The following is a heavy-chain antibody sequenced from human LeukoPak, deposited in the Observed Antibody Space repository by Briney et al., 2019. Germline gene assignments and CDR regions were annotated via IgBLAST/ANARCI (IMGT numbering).Heavy chain of an antibody. Sequence: GASVKVSYKASGYTFTGYYMHWVRQAPGQGLEWMGWINPNSGGTNYAQKFQGRVTMTRDTSISTAYMELSRLKSDDTAVYYCALFPSTNHPLDYWGQGTLVTVSS. CDR3: ALFPSTNHPLDY. CDR1: GYTFTGYY. V-gene: IGHV1-2*02. CDR2: INPNSGGT. D-gene: IGHD2-2*01. J-gene: IGHJ4*02.